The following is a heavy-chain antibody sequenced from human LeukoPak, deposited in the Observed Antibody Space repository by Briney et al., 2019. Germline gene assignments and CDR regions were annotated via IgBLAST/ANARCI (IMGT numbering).Heavy chain of an antibody. D-gene: IGHD5-24*01. J-gene: IGHJ1*01. V-gene: IGHV3-7*03. CDR3: RRGHYDGYA. Sequence: PGGSLRLSCVGSGFTFSSLRMSWVRQAPGRGLEWVANINEDGTESYYVDSVKGRFTVSRDNAMNSLYLQMTNLRADDPAIYYCRRGHYDGYAWDEGTLVTVSS. CDR1: GFTFSSLR. CDR2: INEDGTES.